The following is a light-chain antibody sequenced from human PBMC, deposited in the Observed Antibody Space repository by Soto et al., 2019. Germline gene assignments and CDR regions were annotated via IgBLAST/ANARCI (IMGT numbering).Light chain of an antibody. V-gene: IGKV3-20*01. CDR1: QSVSSDY. J-gene: IGKJ1*01. Sequence: EIVLTQSPGTLSLSPGERATLSCRASQSVSSDYFAWYQQKPGQAPRLLIYGATSRATGIPDSFSGGGSGTEFTLTISSLQPDDFATYYCQQYNSYRRTLGQGTKVDIK. CDR2: GAT. CDR3: QQYNSYRRT.